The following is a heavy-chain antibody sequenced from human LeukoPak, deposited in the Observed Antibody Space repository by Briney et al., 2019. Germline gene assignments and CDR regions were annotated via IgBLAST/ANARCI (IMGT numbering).Heavy chain of an antibody. CDR3: AKRYYYDSSGYYYKPYYYYGMDV. V-gene: IGHV3-23*01. D-gene: IGHD3-22*01. J-gene: IGHJ6*02. CDR2: MSGSGGST. CDR1: GFTFSSYA. Sequence: GGSLRLSCAASGFTFSSYAMSWVRQAPGKGLEWVSAMSGSGGSTYYADCVKGRRTISRDTSKNTRYLQMKGLRAEDPAVYYWAKRYYYDSSGYYYKPYYYYGMDVWGQGTTVTVYS.